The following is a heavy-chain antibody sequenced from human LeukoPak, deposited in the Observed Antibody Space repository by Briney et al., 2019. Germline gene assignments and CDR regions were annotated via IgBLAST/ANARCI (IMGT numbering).Heavy chain of an antibody. J-gene: IGHJ3*02. CDR1: NYSINSGHY. CDR3: VLYGFKHDAFDI. Sequence: SETLSLTCSVSNYSINSGHYWGWIRQPPGKGLEWIGNIHRSGSGNNNPSLKSRFIITMDTSKNQFSLKLSSVTAADTAVYYCVLYGFKHDAFDIWGQGTMVTVSS. CDR2: IHRSGSG. V-gene: IGHV4-38-2*02. D-gene: IGHD5-24*01.